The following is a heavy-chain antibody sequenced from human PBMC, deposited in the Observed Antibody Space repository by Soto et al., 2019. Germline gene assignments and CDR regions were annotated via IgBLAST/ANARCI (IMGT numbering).Heavy chain of an antibody. D-gene: IGHD3-22*01. CDR3: ATDLRAIDDSSGYYPSDAFDI. Sequence: ASVKVSCKVSGYTLTELSMHWVRQAPGKGLEWMGGFDPEDGETIYAQKFQGRVTMTEDTSTDTAYMELSSLRSEDTAVYYCATDLRAIDDSSGYYPSDAFDIWGQGTMVTVSS. CDR1: GYTLTELS. J-gene: IGHJ3*02. V-gene: IGHV1-24*01. CDR2: FDPEDGET.